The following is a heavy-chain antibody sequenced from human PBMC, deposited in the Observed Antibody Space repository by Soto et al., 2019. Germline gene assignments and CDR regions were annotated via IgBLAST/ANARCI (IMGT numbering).Heavy chain of an antibody. Sequence: QVQLQESGPGLVKPSQTVSLTCTVSGGSISSGGYYWSWIRQHPGKGLEWIGYIYNGGSTYYNPSLQSRVAISIDTSKNQFSLEVTSVTAADTAVYFCARDLRLDYWGQGTLVTVSS. CDR2: IYNGGST. CDR3: ARDLRLDY. CDR1: GGSISSGGYY. J-gene: IGHJ4*02. V-gene: IGHV4-31*03.